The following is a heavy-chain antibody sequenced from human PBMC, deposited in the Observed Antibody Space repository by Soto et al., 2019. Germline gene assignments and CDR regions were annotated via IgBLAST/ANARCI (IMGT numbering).Heavy chain of an antibody. D-gene: IGHD4-17*01. CDR1: GFSLTTGRMG. CDR2: IFSDNES. Sequence: QVTLKESGPVLVKPTETLTLTCTVSGFSLTTGRMGVSWIRQSPGKALEWLAHIFSDNESSYSTSLQGRLTISKDSSGSQVVRSMTTMDPVDSGTYYWVRVNADSYHFYYGMDVWGQGTTVTVSS. J-gene: IGHJ6*02. CDR3: VRVNADSYHFYYGMDV. V-gene: IGHV2-26*01.